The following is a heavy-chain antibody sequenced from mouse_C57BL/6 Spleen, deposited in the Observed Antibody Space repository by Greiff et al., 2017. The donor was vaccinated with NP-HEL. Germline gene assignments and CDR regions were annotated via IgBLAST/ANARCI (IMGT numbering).Heavy chain of an antibody. V-gene: IGHV1-82*01. CDR3: ARERYYGSSERNWYFDV. Sequence: QVQLQQSGPELVKPGASVKISCKASGYAFSSSWMNWVKQRPGKGLEWIGRIYPGDGDTNYNGKFKGKATLTADKSSSTAYMQLSSLTSEDSAVYFCARERYYGSSERNWYFDVWGTGTTVTVSS. CDR2: IYPGDGDT. D-gene: IGHD1-1*01. J-gene: IGHJ1*03. CDR1: GYAFSSSW.